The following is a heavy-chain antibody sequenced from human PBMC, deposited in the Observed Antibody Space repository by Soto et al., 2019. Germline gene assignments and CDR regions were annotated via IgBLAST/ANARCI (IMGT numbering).Heavy chain of an antibody. CDR1: GGSISSGGYY. D-gene: IGHD1-26*01. J-gene: IGHJ4*02. CDR3: AREGGIVGATAADY. CDR2: IYSSGGT. Sequence: QVQLQESGPGLVKPSQTLSLTCTVSGGSISSGGYYWSWIRQHPGKGLEWIGYIYSSGGTYYNPSLKSRVTISVDTSKNQFSLKLSSVTAADTAVYYCAREGGIVGATAADYWGQGTLVTVSS. V-gene: IGHV4-31*03.